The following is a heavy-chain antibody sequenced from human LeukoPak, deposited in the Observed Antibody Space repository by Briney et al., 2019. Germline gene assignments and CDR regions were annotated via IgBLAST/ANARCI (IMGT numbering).Heavy chain of an antibody. CDR3: AKDPKYYCSSGVGAPSVTNWFDP. V-gene: IGHV3-30*18. CDR2: ISYDGCNK. D-gene: IGHD3-10*01. J-gene: IGHJ5*02. CDR1: GFSFRSYV. Sequence: GGSLRLSCVASGFSFRSYVMHGVRPPPGKGLDGMAVISYDGCNKYYAHYVKGRFSIARDHYKNTLYLQMNSLRTEDTAMYYCAKDPKYYCSSGVGAPSVTNWFDPWGQGALVSVSS.